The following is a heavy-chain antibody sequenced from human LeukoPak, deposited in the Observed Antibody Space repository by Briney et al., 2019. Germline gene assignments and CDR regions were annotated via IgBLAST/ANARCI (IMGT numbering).Heavy chain of an antibody. CDR1: GFTFRDYW. CDR2: IKGDGSHT. V-gene: IGHV3-74*01. Sequence: GGSLRLSCAASGFTFRDYWMHWIRQAPGKGLVWVSRIKGDGSHTIYADSFKGRFTISRDNAKNTLYLQMKSLRVEDTALYYCVRDWDHFDFDSWGQGTLVTVSS. D-gene: IGHD1-26*01. CDR3: VRDWDHFDFDS. J-gene: IGHJ5*01.